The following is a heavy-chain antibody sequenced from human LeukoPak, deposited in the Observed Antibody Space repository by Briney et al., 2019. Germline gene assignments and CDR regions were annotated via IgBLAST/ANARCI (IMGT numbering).Heavy chain of an antibody. Sequence: ASVKVSCKVSGYTLTDLSMHWVRQAPGKGLEWMGGFDPEDGETIYAQKFQGRVTMTEDTSTDTAYMELSSLRSEDTAVYYCATEYLACSSTSCGAFDIWGQGTMVTVSS. V-gene: IGHV1-24*01. CDR1: GYTLTDLS. CDR3: ATEYLACSSTSCGAFDI. D-gene: IGHD2-2*01. J-gene: IGHJ3*02. CDR2: FDPEDGET.